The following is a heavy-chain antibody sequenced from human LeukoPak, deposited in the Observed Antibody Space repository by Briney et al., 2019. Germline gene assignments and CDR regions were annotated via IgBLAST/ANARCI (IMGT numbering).Heavy chain of an antibody. Sequence: GGCLRLSCSASGFTFSSYAMHWVRQAPGKGLEYVSAISSNGGSTYYADSVKGRFTISRDNSKNTLYLQMSSLRAEDTAVYYCVKDAPSGSFDYWGQGTLVTVSS. CDR1: GFTFSSYA. CDR3: VKDAPSGSFDY. V-gene: IGHV3-64D*06. CDR2: ISSNGGST. D-gene: IGHD3-10*01. J-gene: IGHJ4*02.